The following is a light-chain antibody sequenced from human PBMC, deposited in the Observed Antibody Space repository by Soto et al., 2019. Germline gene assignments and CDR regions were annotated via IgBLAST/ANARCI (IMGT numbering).Light chain of an antibody. CDR2: DTS. V-gene: IGKV3D-20*01. J-gene: IGKJ1*01. Sequence: DIVLTQSPATLSLSPGERATLYCGASQRVSGGFLAWYQQKPGLAPRLILYDTSFRATGIPDRFSGSGSGTDFTLTISRLDPEDFAVYYCQHYGSSPWTFGQGTKVDIK. CDR3: QHYGSSPWT. CDR1: QRVSGGF.